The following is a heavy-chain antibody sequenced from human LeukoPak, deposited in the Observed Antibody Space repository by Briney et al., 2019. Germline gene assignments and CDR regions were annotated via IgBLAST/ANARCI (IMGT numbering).Heavy chain of an antibody. CDR2: IWYDGSKK. CDR3: AKDTEAQHYYYGMDV. J-gene: IGHJ6*02. V-gene: IGHV3-33*06. CDR1: GFTFSNYG. Sequence: GGSLRLSCAASGFTFSNYGMHWVRQAPGKGLEWVALIWYDGSKKYHADSVKGRFTISRDNSKNTLYLQMNSLRAEDTAVYYCAKDTEAQHYYYGMDVWGQGTTVTVSS.